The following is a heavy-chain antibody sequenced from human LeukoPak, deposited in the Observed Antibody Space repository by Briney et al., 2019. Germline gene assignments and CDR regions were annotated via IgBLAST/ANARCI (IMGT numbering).Heavy chain of an antibody. D-gene: IGHD3-22*01. Sequence: GGSLRLSCAASGFTFGSYGMSWVRQAPGKGLEWVSFITPNADRTSYADSVEGRFTISRDNPRNTLYMQMNSLRDEDTAVYYCAIMHGYYDGSGYWVQWGQGTLVTVSS. V-gene: IGHV3-23*01. J-gene: IGHJ4*02. CDR1: GFTFGSYG. CDR2: ITPNADRT. CDR3: AIMHGYYDGSGYWVQ.